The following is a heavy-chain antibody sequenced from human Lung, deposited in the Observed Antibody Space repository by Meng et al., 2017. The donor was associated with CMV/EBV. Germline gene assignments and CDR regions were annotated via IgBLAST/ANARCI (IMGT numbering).Heavy chain of an antibody. CDR2: INPNSGFT. Sequence: TFTGHYIHWVRQAPGKGLEWMGWINPNSGFTNYAQKFQGRVTITKDTSLTTTYMDVSRLTSDDTAMYYCARGSEDFVVEPPTVWSDFWGQGTLVTVSS. CDR1: TFTGHY. D-gene: IGHD2-15*01. J-gene: IGHJ4*02. V-gene: IGHV1-2*02. CDR3: ARGSEDFVVEPPTVWSDF.